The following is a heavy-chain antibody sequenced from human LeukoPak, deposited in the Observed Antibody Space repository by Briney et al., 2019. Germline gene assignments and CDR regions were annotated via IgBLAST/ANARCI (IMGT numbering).Heavy chain of an antibody. D-gene: IGHD2-15*01. Sequence: GGSLRLSCAASGFTVSSNHMSWVRQAPGRGLEWVSLLYSGGSTYYADSAKGRFTMYRDNSKNTLYLQMNSLRPEDTAVYYCATSYCSGGTCYPQYFQHWGQGTLVTVSS. J-gene: IGHJ1*01. CDR1: GFTVSSNH. V-gene: IGHV3-66*02. CDR2: LYSGGST. CDR3: ATSYCSGGTCYPQYFQH.